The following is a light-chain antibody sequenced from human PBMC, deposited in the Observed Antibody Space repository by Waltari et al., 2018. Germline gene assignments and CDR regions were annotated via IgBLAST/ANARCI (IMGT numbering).Light chain of an antibody. Sequence: DIQMTQSPSSVSSSVGDTVTITCRASQYIANWVAWYQQKPGAAPNLLVYATSRLQSGVPARFSGSASGTEFTLTISNLQPEDFATYYCQQSYSFPLTFGGGTQVELK. CDR1: QYIANW. V-gene: IGKV1-12*01. CDR2: ATS. J-gene: IGKJ4*01. CDR3: QQSYSFPLT.